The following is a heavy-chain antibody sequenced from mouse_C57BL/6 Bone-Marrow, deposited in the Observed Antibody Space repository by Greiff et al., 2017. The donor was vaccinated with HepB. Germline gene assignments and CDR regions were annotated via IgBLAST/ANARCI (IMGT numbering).Heavy chain of an antibody. CDR3: ARLMVTTFDY. D-gene: IGHD2-2*01. V-gene: IGHV7-3*01. CDR2: IRNKANGYTT. J-gene: IGHJ2*01. Sequence: EVHLVESGGGLVQPGGSLSLSCAASGFTFTDYYMSWVRQPPGKALEWLGFIRNKANGYTTEYSASVKGRFTISRDNSQSILYLQMNALRAEDSATCDCARLMVTTFDYWGQGTTLTVSS. CDR1: GFTFTDYY.